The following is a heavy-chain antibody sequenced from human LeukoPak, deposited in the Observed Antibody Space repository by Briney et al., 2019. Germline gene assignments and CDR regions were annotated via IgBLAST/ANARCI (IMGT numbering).Heavy chain of an antibody. V-gene: IGHV3-48*01. J-gene: IGHJ4*02. D-gene: IGHD6-6*01. Sequence: HPGGSLRLSCAASGFTFSSYSMNWVRQAPGKGLEWVSYISSSSSTIYYADSVKGRFTISRDNAKNSLYLQMNSLRAEDTAVYYCARDFGWGLAARRIDYWGQGTLVTVSS. CDR2: ISSSSSTI. CDR1: GFTFSSYS. CDR3: ARDFGWGLAARRIDY.